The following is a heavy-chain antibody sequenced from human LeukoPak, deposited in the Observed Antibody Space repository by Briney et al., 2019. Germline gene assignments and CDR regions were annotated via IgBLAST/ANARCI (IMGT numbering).Heavy chain of an antibody. V-gene: IGHV3-23*01. D-gene: IGHD3-10*01. CDR2: ISGSGGST. CDR1: GFAFGGYA. Sequence: PGGSLRLSCTASGFAFGGYAMSWVRQAPGKGLEWVSAISGSGGSTYYADSVKGRFTISRDNSKNTLYLQMNSLRAEDTAVYYCAKDSPLRSYYGSGSYRYYYGMDVWGQGTTVTVSS. J-gene: IGHJ6*02. CDR3: AKDSPLRSYYGSGSYRYYYGMDV.